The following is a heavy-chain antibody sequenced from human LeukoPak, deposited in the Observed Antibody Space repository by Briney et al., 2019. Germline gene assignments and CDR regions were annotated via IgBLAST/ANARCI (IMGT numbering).Heavy chain of an antibody. D-gene: IGHD3-3*01. CDR1: ADSIRSNNYY. CDR2: IYDTGST. Sequence: PSETLSLTCTVSADSIRSNNYYWGWIRQPPRKGLEWIGSIYDTGSTFYNPSLKSRVIISVDTSKNQLSLKLSSVTAADTAVYYCQSRFLEWLLDYWGQGTLVTVSS. J-gene: IGHJ4*02. V-gene: IGHV4-39*01. CDR3: QSRFLEWLLDY.